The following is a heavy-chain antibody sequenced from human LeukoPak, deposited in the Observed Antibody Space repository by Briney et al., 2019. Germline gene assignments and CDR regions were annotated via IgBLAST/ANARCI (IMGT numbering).Heavy chain of an antibody. Sequence: GGSLRLSCAASGFTFDDYAMRWVRQAPGKGLEWVSLISGDGGSTYYADSVKGRFTISRDNSKNSLYLQMNSLRTEDTALYYCAKDIIVGATSHYYYYGMDVWGQGPRSPSP. J-gene: IGHJ6*02. CDR2: ISGDGGST. CDR3: AKDIIVGATSHYYYYGMDV. D-gene: IGHD1-26*01. CDR1: GFTFDDYA. V-gene: IGHV3-43*02.